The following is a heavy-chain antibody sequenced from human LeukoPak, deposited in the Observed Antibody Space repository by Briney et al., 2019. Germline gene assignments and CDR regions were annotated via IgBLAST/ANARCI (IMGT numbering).Heavy chain of an antibody. Sequence: PGGSLRPSCAASGFTFRNYGMHWVRQAPGKGLEWVSLISSDGGDTYYADSVKGRFTISRDNSKNTLYLQMHSLKTEDTAVYYCAKDRGVAIVGSDDAFGIWGQGTMVTVSS. CDR1: GFTFRNYG. V-gene: IGHV3-30*18. J-gene: IGHJ3*02. D-gene: IGHD2-15*01. CDR3: AKDRGVAIVGSDDAFGI. CDR2: ISSDGGDT.